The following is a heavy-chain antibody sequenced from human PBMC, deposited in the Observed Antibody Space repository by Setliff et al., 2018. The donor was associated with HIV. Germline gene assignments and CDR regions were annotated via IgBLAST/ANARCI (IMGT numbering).Heavy chain of an antibody. D-gene: IGHD6-13*01. J-gene: IGHJ6*03. V-gene: IGHV3-48*01. Sequence: GGSLRLSCITSGFSFDDFAMYWVRQAPGKGLEWVSYISSSSSTIYYVDSVKGRFTISRDNARYSLYLQMNSLRAEDTAVYYCARDQSSSWFGFMDVWGKGTTVTVSS. CDR3: ARDQSSSWFGFMDV. CDR1: GFSFDDFA. CDR2: ISSSSSTI.